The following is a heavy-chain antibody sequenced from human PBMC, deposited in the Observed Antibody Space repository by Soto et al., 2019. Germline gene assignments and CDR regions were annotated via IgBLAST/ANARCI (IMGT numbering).Heavy chain of an antibody. CDR3: ARKQRGFSYVKAPAAAFDI. CDR1: VFTFSSYW. Sequence: GCLRLSCAAAVFTFSSYWMSWVRQAPGKGLEWVANIKQDGSEKYYVDSVKGRFTISRDNAKNSLYLQMNSLRAEDKAVYYCARKQRGFSYVKAPAAAFDIWGQ. D-gene: IGHD5-18*01. J-gene: IGHJ3*02. CDR2: IKQDGSEK. V-gene: IGHV3-7*01.